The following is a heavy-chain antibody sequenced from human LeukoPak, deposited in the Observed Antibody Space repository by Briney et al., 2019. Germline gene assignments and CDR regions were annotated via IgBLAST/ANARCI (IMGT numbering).Heavy chain of an antibody. V-gene: IGHV3-21*01. J-gene: IGHJ4*02. CDR2: ISSSSSYI. CDR1: GFTFNTYS. D-gene: IGHD1-7*01. Sequence: GGSLRLSCAASGFTFNTYSMNWVRQAPGKGLEWVSSISSSSSYIYYADSVKGRFIISRDNAKNSLYLQMNSLRAEDTAMYYCARGWNSDYFDYWGQGTLVTVSS. CDR3: ARGWNSDYFDY.